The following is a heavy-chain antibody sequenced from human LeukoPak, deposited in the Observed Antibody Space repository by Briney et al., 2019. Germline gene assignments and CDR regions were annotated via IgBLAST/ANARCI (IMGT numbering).Heavy chain of an antibody. J-gene: IGHJ4*02. CDR1: GFTFSSYA. D-gene: IGHD2-2*01. CDR2: ISGSGGST. V-gene: IGHV3-23*01. CDR3: AKEVVPAAIQIRGYFDY. Sequence: PGGSLRLSCAASGFTFSSYAMSWVRQAPGKGLEWVSAISGSGGSTYYADSVKGRFTISRDNSKNTLHLQMNSLRAEDTAVYYCAKEVVPAAIQIRGYFDYWGQGTLVTVSS.